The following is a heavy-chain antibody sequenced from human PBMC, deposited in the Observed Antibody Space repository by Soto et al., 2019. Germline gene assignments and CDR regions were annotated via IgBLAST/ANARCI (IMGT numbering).Heavy chain of an antibody. CDR2: IYWDDDK. CDR1: GFSLSTSGVG. J-gene: IGHJ5*02. Sequence: QITLKESGPTLVKPTQTLTLTCTFSGFSLSTSGVGVGWIRQPPGKALEWLALIYWDDDKRYSPSLKSRITITKATSKNQVVLTMTNMDPVDTATYYCAHSRPIAAARGWFDPWCLGTLVTVSA. V-gene: IGHV2-5*02. CDR3: AHSRPIAAARGWFDP. D-gene: IGHD6-13*01.